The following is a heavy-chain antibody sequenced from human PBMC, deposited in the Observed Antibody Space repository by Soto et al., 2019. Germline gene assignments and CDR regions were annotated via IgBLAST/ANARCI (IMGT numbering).Heavy chain of an antibody. J-gene: IGHJ4*02. V-gene: IGHV4-59*01. CDR3: ASVYGSGSYFDY. D-gene: IGHD3-10*01. CDR2: IYYSGST. CDR1: GGSISSYY. Sequence: QVQLQESGPGLVKPSETLSLTCTVSGGSISSYYWSWIRQPPGKGLEWIGYIYYSGSTNYNPSLKRRVTISVDTSKNQFSLKLSSVTAADTAVYYCASVYGSGSYFDYWGQGTLVTVSS.